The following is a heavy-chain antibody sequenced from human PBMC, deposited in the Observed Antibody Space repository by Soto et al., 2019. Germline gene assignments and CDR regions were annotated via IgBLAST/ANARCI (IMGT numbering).Heavy chain of an antibody. J-gene: IGHJ6*02. D-gene: IGHD6-6*01. Sequence: SETLSLTCTVSGGSISSYYWSWIRQPPGKGLEWIGYIYYSGSTNYNPSLKSRVTISVDTSKNQFSLKLSSVTAADTAVYYCAREGNFEYRSSSGVRYYYGMDVWGQGTTVTVSS. CDR2: IYYSGST. CDR3: AREGNFEYRSSSGVRYYYGMDV. CDR1: GGSISSYY. V-gene: IGHV4-59*01.